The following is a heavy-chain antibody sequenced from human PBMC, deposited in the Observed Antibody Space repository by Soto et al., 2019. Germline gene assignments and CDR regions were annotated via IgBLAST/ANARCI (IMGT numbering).Heavy chain of an antibody. CDR2: ISGSGGST. CDR1: GFTFSSYA. V-gene: IGHV3-23*01. D-gene: IGHD6-13*01. Sequence: GGSLRLSCAASGFTFSSYAMSWVRQAPGKGLEWVSAISGSGGSTYYADSVKGRFTISRDNSKNTLYLQMNSLRAEDTAVYYCAKDRSSSWYIDYYYMDVWGKGTTVTVSS. CDR3: AKDRSSSWYIDYYYMDV. J-gene: IGHJ6*03.